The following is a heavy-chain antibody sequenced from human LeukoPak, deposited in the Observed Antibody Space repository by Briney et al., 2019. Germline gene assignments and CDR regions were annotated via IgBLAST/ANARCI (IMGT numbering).Heavy chain of an antibody. J-gene: IGHJ4*02. CDR2: IGGSGGST. V-gene: IGHV3-23*01. D-gene: IGHD1-26*01. CDR3: AKNPRVLIVGATHFDY. CDR1: GFTFSSYA. Sequence: PGGSLRLSCAASGFTFSSYAMSWVRQAPGKGLEWVSAIGGSGGSTYYADSVKGRFTISRDNSKNTLYLQMNSLKAEDTAVYYCAKNPRVLIVGATHFDYWGQGTLVTVSS.